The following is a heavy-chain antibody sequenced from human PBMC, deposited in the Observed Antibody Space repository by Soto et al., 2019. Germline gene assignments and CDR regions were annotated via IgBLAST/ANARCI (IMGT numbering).Heavy chain of an antibody. V-gene: IGHV5-51*01. D-gene: IGHD5-12*01. CDR3: ASIVATPRAFDI. J-gene: IGHJ3*02. Sequence: XSLKISCKGSRYSFSSYWIGWVRQMPGKGLEWMGIXYPGDSHTRYSPPFKGXXTISAHKXXRTDHLQCSSLKASDTAMYYCASIVATPRAFDIWGQRTMVTVSS. CDR2: XYPGDSHT. CDR1: RYSFSSYW.